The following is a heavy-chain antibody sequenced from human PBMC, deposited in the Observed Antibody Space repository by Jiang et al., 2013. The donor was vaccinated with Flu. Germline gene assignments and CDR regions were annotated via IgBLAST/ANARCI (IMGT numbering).Heavy chain of an antibody. V-gene: IGHV1-46*03. D-gene: IGHD3-9*01. CDR2: INPSGGST. Sequence: SGAEVKKPGASVKVSCKASGYTFTSYYMHWVRQAPGQGLEWMGIINPSGGSTSYAQKFQGRVTMTRDTSTSTVYMELSSLRSEDTAVYYCARDRGYDILTGTHFRYFDYWGQGTLVTVSS. J-gene: IGHJ4*02. CDR3: ARDRGYDILTGTHFRYFDY. CDR1: GYTFTSYY.